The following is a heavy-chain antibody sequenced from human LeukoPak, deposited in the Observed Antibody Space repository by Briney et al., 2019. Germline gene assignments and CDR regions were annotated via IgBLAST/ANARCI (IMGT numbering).Heavy chain of an antibody. Sequence: SETLSLTCAVYGGSFSGYYWSWIRQPPGKGLERVGEINHSGSTNYNPSLKSRVTISVDTSKNQFSLKLSSVTAADTAVYYCARREEARNFDYWGQGTLVTVSS. CDR3: ARREEARNFDY. V-gene: IGHV4-34*01. CDR1: GGSFSGYY. J-gene: IGHJ4*02. CDR2: INHSGST. D-gene: IGHD6-6*01.